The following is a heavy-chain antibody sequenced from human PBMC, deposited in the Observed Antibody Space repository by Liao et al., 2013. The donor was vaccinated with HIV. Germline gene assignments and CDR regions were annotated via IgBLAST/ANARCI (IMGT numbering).Heavy chain of an antibody. V-gene: IGHV4-59*01. CDR2: IYYSGST. D-gene: IGHD5-24*01. CDR3: ARDRMATIRTFDI. Sequence: QLQLQESGPGLVKPSETLSLTCTVSGGSISSYYWSWIRQPPGKGLEWIGYIYYSGSTNYNPSLKSRVTISLDTSKNQFSLKLSSVTAADTAVYYCARDRMATIRTFDIWGQGTMVTVSS. J-gene: IGHJ3*02. CDR1: GGSISSYY.